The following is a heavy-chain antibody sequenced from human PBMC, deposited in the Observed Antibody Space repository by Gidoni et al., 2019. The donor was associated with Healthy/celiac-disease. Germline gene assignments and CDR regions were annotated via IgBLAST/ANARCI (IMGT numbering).Heavy chain of an antibody. Sequence: VQLQESGPGLVKPSGTLPLLCAVSVGPLRCSDRWGWVRQPPGKGLEWIGEIYHSGSTNYNPSLKSRVTISVDKSKNQFSLKLSSVTAADTAVYYCARVPRGGITARTFDYWGQGTLVTVSS. CDR1: VGPLRCSDR. V-gene: IGHV4-4*02. CDR2: IYHSGST. D-gene: IGHD6-6*01. CDR3: ARVPRGGITARTFDY. J-gene: IGHJ4*02.